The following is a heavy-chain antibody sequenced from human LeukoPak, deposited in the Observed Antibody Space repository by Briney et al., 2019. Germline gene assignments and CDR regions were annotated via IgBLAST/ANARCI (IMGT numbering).Heavy chain of an antibody. V-gene: IGHV1-2*02. CDR3: ARVSQWLVLKYFDY. D-gene: IGHD6-19*01. CDR1: GGTFSSYA. CDR2: INPNSGGT. J-gene: IGHJ4*02. Sequence: ASVKVSCKASGGTFSSYAITWVRQAPGQGLEWMGWINPNSGGTNYAQKFQGRVTMTRDTSISTAYMELSRLRSDDTAVYYCARVSQWLVLKYFDYWGQGTLVTVSS.